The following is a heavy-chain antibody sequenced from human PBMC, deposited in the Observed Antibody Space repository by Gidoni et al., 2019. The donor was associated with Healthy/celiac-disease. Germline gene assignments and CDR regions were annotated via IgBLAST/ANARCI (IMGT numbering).Heavy chain of an antibody. CDR2: ISSSSSYI. CDR3: ARDYDYIWGSSLDAFDI. CDR1: GFTFSSYS. D-gene: IGHD3-16*01. J-gene: IGHJ3*02. V-gene: IGHV3-21*01. Sequence: EVQLVESGGGLVNPGGSLRLSCAASGFTFSSYSMNWVRQAPGKGLEWVSSISSSSSYIYYADSVKGRFTISRDNAKNSLYLQMNSLRAEDTAVYYCARDYDYIWGSSLDAFDIWGQGTMVTVSS.